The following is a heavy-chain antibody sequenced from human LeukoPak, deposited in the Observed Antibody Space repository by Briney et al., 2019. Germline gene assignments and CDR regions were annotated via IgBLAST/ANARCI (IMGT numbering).Heavy chain of an antibody. CDR1: GFTFSDYY. CDR3: AIESRGSGRPHWYFDL. D-gene: IGHD3-10*01. V-gene: IGHV3-11*05. CDR2: LCSSKCYT. J-gene: IGHJ2*01. Sequence: PGGSLRLSCAAPGFTFSDYYMSWIRQAPGKGLERVSYLCSSKCYTNYANSVKGRFTITRDNAKNALYLQINNLRAEDTAVYYCAIESRGSGRPHWYFDLWGRGTLVTVSS.